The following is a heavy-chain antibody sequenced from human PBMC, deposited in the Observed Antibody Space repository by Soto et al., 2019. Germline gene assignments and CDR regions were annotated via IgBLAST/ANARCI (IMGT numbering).Heavy chain of an antibody. CDR3: ARESEDLTSNFDD. CDR1: GVSISSYF. J-gene: IGHJ4*02. CDR2: TYHRGST. Sequence: XETLSLPFSVSGVSISSYFWSWIRQAPGRGLEWIGYTYHRGSTNYSPSLKSRVAISLDTSENQFSLKVDSVTAADTAVYYCARESEDLTSNFDDWGQGTLVTVSS. V-gene: IGHV4-59*01.